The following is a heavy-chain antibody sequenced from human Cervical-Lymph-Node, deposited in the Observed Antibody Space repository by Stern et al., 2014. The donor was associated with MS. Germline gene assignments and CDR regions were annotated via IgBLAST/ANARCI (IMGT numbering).Heavy chain of an antibody. CDR1: GASIKTIGYF. CDR2: ISRRGVT. Sequence: QLQMQESGPGLVKPSQTLSLTCTVSGASIKTIGYFWSWVRQPPGKCLEWIGFISRRGVTFYNETLKSRVTLSQDTSANQFSLRLTSVTAADTALYFCMRGDYWGRGILVAVSS. J-gene: IGHJ4*02. V-gene: IGHV4-31*03. CDR3: MRGDY.